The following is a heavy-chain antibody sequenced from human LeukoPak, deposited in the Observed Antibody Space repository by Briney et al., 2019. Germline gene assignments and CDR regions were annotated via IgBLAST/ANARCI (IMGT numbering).Heavy chain of an antibody. Sequence: PGGSLRLSCAASGFTFSSYAMSWVRQAPGKGLEWVSAISGSGGGTYYADSVKGRFTISRDNSKNTLYLQMNSLRAEDTAVYYCAKDTASLYSSGFDYWGQGTLVTVSS. CDR1: GFTFSSYA. V-gene: IGHV3-23*01. CDR2: ISGSGGGT. J-gene: IGHJ4*02. CDR3: AKDTASLYSSGFDY. D-gene: IGHD6-19*01.